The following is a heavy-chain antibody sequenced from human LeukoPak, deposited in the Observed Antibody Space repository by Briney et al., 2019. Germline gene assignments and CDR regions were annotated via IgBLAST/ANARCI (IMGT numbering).Heavy chain of an antibody. V-gene: IGHV3-21*01. CDR1: GFTFDDYG. CDR2: ISSSSSYI. Sequence: GGSLRLSCAASGFTFDDYGMSWVRQAPGKGLEWVSSISSSSSYIYYADSVKGRFTISRDNAKNSLYLQMNSLRAEDTAVYYCARDTTSSSWPSGVFDPWGQGTLVTVSS. D-gene: IGHD6-13*01. CDR3: ARDTTSSSWPSGVFDP. J-gene: IGHJ5*02.